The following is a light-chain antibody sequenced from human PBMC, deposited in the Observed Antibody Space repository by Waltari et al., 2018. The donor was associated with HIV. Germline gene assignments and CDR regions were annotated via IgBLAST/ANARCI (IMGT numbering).Light chain of an antibody. CDR1: QNISTY. CDR3: QQSYRSPRT. CDR2: GAS. V-gene: IGKV1-39*01. J-gene: IGKJ2*01. Sequence: DIQMTQSPSSLPAHVGDRVTITCRASQNISTYLNWYQQKGGKAPKLMVYGASTLQTGVPSRFSGSGSGTEFTLTISNLQPEDFATYYCQQSYRSPRTFGQGTKVEIK.